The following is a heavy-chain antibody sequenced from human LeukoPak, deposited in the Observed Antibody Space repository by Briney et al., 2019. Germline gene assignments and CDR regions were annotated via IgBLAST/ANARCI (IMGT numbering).Heavy chain of an antibody. CDR1: GFTFSSYA. CDR3: AKDRTYSSTWSFDY. V-gene: IGHV3-20*04. Sequence: PGGSLRLSCAASGFTFSSYAMHWVRQAPGKGLEWVSGINWNGGSTGYADSVKGRFTISRGNAKNSLYLQMNSLRAEDTALYYCAKDRTYSSTWSFDYWGQGTLVTVSS. CDR2: INWNGGST. D-gene: IGHD6-13*01. J-gene: IGHJ4*02.